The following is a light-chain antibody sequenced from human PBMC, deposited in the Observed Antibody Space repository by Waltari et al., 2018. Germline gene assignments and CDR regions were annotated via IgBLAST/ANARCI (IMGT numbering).Light chain of an antibody. J-gene: IGLJ2*01. CDR3: SAYTSSSTLV. V-gene: IGLV2-14*03. CDR1: SSDVGGYNY. Sequence: QSALTQPASVSGSPGQSITISCTGTSSDVGGYNYVSWYQQHPGKAPKLMIYDVSNRPSGVSNRFSCSKSGNTASRTISGLQAEDEADYYCSAYTSSSTLVFGGGTKLTVL. CDR2: DVS.